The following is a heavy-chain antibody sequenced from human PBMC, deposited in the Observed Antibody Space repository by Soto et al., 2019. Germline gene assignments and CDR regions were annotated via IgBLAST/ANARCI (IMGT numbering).Heavy chain of an antibody. CDR2: ISSSSSTI. CDR3: FWSGYHPYGMDV. J-gene: IGHJ6*02. CDR1: GLTFSSYS. Sequence: GGSLRLSCAASGLTFSSYSMNWVRQAPGKGLEWVSYISSSSSTIYYADSVKGRFTISRDNAKNSLYLQMNSLRAEDTAVYYDFWSGYHPYGMDVWGQGTTVTVSS. D-gene: IGHD3-3*01. V-gene: IGHV3-48*01.